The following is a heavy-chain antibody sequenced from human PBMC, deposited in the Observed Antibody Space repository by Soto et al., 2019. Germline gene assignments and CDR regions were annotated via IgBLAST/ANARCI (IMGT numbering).Heavy chain of an antibody. V-gene: IGHV3-74*01. CDR1: EFTFSNYW. CDR3: ARDKSGPADY. Sequence: SLRLSCAASEFTFSNYWMHWVRQAPGKGLEWVSCINTDGSSTNYADSVKGRFTISRDNAKNTLYLQMNSLRAEDTAVYYCARDKSGPADYWGQGTLVTVSS. D-gene: IGHD5-12*01. J-gene: IGHJ4*02. CDR2: INTDGSST.